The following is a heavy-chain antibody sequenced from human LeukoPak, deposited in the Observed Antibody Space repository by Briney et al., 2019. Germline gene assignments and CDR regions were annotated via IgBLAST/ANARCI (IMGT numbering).Heavy chain of an antibody. CDR2: INHSGST. Sequence: GSLRLSCAASGFTFSGYYWSWIRQPPGKGLEWIGEINHSGSTNYNPSLKSRVTISVDTSKNQFSLKLSSVTAADTAVYYCARGHAAGTPAAKKTIDYWGQGTLATVSS. CDR3: ARGHAAGTPAAKKTIDY. D-gene: IGHD6-13*01. V-gene: IGHV4-34*01. CDR1: GFTFSGYY. J-gene: IGHJ4*02.